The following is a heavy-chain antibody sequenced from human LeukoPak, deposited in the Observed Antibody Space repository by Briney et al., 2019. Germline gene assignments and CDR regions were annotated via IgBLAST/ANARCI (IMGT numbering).Heavy chain of an antibody. CDR1: GGSFSGYY. D-gene: IGHD1-14*01. V-gene: IGHV4-34*01. Sequence: SETLSLTCAVYGGSFSGYYWSWIRQPPGKGLEWIGSIYYSGSTYYNPSLKSRVTISVDTSKNQFSLKLSSVTAADTAVYYCARDSYGSLSWGQGTLVTVSS. CDR3: ARDSYGSLS. J-gene: IGHJ5*02. CDR2: IYYSGST.